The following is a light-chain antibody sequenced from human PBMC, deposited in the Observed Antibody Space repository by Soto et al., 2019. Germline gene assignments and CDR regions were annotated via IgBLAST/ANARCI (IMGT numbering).Light chain of an antibody. CDR2: DAS. V-gene: IGKV1-33*01. J-gene: IGKJ4*01. CDR3: QHRLT. CDR1: QDISNY. Sequence: DLQMTQSPSSLSASVGDRVTITCQASQDISNYLNWYQQKPGKAPKLLIYDASNLETGVPSRFSGSGSGTDFTFTISSLQPEDIATYYCQHRLTFGGGTKVEIK.